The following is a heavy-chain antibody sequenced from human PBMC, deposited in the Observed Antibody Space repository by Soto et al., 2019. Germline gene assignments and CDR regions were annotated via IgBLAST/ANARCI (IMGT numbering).Heavy chain of an antibody. CDR1: TSTFSRYG. CDR3: VIGGTTGATIRDH. J-gene: IGHJ4*02. V-gene: IGHV3-48*02. D-gene: IGHD4-17*01. CDR2: ISPSGVTI. Sequence: GGSLRLSCAASTSTFSRYGMNWVRQAPGKGLEWISFISPSGVTIYYADSVRGRFTISRDNAKNSLFLQMNTLRDDDTAVYYCVIGGTTGATIRDHWGQGTLVTVSS.